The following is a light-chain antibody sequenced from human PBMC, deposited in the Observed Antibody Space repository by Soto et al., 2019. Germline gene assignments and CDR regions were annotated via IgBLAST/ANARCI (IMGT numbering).Light chain of an antibody. V-gene: IGLV2-14*01. CDR1: SSDVGGYNY. CDR2: EVS. Sequence: QSALTQPASVSGSPGQSITISCTGTSSDVGGYNYVSWYQQHPGKAPKLMIYEVSNWPSGVSNRFSGSKSGNTASLIISGLQAEDEADYYCSSYTSSSTRVFGGGTKVTVL. CDR3: SSYTSSSTRV. J-gene: IGLJ2*01.